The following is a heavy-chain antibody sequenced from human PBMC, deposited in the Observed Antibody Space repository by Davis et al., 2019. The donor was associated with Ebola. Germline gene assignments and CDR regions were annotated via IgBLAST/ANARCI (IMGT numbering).Heavy chain of an antibody. D-gene: IGHD4-11*01. V-gene: IGHV3-23*01. CDR1: GLTFTNYW. J-gene: IGHJ4*02. CDR2: ISGSGGST. CDR3: AKLNTVTTWPVVGY. Sequence: GESLKISCAASGLTFTNYWMHWVRQAPGKGLEWVSAISGSGGSTYYADSVKGRFTISRDNSKNTLYLQMNSLRAEDTAVYYCAKLNTVTTWPVVGYWGQGTLVTVSS.